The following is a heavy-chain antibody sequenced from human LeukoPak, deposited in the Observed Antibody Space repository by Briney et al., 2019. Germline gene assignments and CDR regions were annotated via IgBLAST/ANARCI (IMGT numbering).Heavy chain of an antibody. CDR1: GGSISSYY. V-gene: IGHV4-59*01. J-gene: IGHJ4*02. D-gene: IGHD2-15*01. CDR2: IYYSGST. Sequence: PSETLSLTCTVSGGSISSYYWSWIRQPPGKGLEWIGYIYYSGSTNYNPSLKSRVTISADTSKNQFSLKLSSVTAADTAVYYCARGEYCSGGSCYGNYFDYWGQGTLVTVSS. CDR3: ARGEYCSGGSCYGNYFDY.